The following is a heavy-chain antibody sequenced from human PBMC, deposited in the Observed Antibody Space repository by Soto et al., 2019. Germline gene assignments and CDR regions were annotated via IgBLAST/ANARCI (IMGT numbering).Heavy chain of an antibody. Sequence: QVQLQQWGAGLLKPSETLSLTSAVYVVSLSVYYWSWIPQPQGKGLKWIGEINNSGSTNYNPSLKSRVTISVDTSKNQFYLKLSSVTAADTAVYYCARGNKTTGTYYFDYWGQGTLVTVSS. D-gene: IGHD1-1*01. J-gene: IGHJ4*02. CDR3: ARGNKTTGTYYFDY. CDR2: INNSGST. V-gene: IGHV4-34*01. CDR1: VVSLSVYY.